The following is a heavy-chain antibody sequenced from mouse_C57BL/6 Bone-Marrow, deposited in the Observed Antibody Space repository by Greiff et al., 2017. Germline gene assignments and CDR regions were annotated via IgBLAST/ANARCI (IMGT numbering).Heavy chain of an antibody. CDR1: GFTFSSYG. CDR3: ARQRTGYYFDY. J-gene: IGHJ2*01. D-gene: IGHD4-1*01. CDR2: ISSGGSYP. Sequence: EVQLVESGGDLVKPGGSLKLSCAASGFTFSSYGMSWVRQTPDKRLEWVATISSGGSYPYYPDSVKGRFTISRDNAKNTLYLQMSSLKSEDTAMYYCARQRTGYYFDYWGQGTTLTVSS. V-gene: IGHV5-6*01.